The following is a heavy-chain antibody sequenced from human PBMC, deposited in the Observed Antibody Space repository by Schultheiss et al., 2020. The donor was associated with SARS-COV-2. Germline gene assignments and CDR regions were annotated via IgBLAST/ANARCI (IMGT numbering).Heavy chain of an antibody. D-gene: IGHD1-7*01. J-gene: IGHJ6*02. V-gene: IGHV1-2*06. CDR1: GYTFTSYY. Sequence: ASVKVSCKASGYTFTSYYMHWVRQAPGQGLEWMGRINPNSGGTNYAQKFQGRVTMTRDTSISTAYMELSRLRSDDTAVYYCARESRYNWNSDYYYYGMDVWGQGATVTVSS. CDR2: INPNSGGT. CDR3: ARESRYNWNSDYYYYGMDV.